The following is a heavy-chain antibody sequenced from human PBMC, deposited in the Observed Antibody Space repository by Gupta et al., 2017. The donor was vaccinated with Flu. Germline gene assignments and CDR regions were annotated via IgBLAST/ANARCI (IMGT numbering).Heavy chain of an antibody. CDR1: GFTFSSYE. CDR3: ARDRPGVGTPNYYYGMDV. J-gene: IGHJ6*02. D-gene: IGHD4-23*01. Sequence: EVQLVESGGGLVQPGGSLRLSCAASGFTFSSYEMNWVRQAPGKGLEWVSYISSSGSTIYYADSVKGRVTISRDNAKNSLYRQMNSLRAEETAVYYCARDRPGVGTPNYYYGMDVWGQGTTVTVSS. CDR2: ISSSGSTI. V-gene: IGHV3-48*03.